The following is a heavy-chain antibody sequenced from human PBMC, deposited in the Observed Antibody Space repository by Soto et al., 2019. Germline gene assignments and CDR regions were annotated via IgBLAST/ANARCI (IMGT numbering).Heavy chain of an antibody. CDR2: IVVGSGNT. CDR3: AADQYCGGDCYFDY. J-gene: IGHJ4*02. CDR1: GFTFFTSA. D-gene: IGHD2-21*02. Sequence: SVKVSCKASGFTFFTSAVQWVRQARGQGLEWIGWIVVGSGNTNYAQKFQERVTITRDMSTNTAYMELTSLRSEDTAVYYCAADQYCGGDCYFDYWGQGIMVTVYS. V-gene: IGHV1-58*01.